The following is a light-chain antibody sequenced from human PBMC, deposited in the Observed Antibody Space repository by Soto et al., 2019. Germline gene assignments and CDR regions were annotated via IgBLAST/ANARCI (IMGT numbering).Light chain of an antibody. CDR1: NIGNTD. Sequence: SYELTQPPSVSVAPGETASITCGGNNIGNTDVHWYQQMPGQAPVLVIYYDNDRPSGIPERFSGSNSGNTATLTVTRVEAGDEADYYCQVWDTGSDVVFGGGTKLTVL. V-gene: IGLV3-21*04. J-gene: IGLJ2*01. CDR3: QVWDTGSDVV. CDR2: YDN.